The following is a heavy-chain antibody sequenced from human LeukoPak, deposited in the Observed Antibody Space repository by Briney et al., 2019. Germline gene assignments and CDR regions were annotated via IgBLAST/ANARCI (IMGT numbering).Heavy chain of an antibody. V-gene: IGHV4-59*08. J-gene: IGHJ4*02. CDR1: GASINSYY. D-gene: IGHD4-17*01. CDR3: ARPYGAAGLD. CDR2: IYYSGIT. Sequence: SETLSLTCTVSGASINSYYWSWIRQPPGKGLEWLGYIYYSGITNYNPSLKSRVTISVDTSKNQFSLKLSSVTAADTAVYYCARPYGAAGLDWGQGTLVTVSS.